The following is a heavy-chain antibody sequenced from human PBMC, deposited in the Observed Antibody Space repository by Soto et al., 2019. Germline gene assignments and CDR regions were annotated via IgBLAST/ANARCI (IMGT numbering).Heavy chain of an antibody. CDR3: AGAKRGSNHGTEYAWLEH. V-gene: IGHV4-59*01. Sequence: SETLCLTCTFSVDAIINDDGNWMLQPPVNGLEWIGYIYYSGNTDYNPSLNSRVTISVDTSKNHFSLKLSSVTAADTAGYYCAGAKRGSNHGTEYAWLEHWGKGHLVNVSS. J-gene: IGHJ5*02. CDR1: VDAIINDD. CDR2: IYYSGNT. D-gene: IGHD1-26*01.